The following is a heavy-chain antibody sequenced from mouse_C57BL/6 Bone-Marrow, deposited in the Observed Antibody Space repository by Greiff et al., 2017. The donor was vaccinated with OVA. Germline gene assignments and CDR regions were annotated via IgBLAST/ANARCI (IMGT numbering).Heavy chain of an antibody. D-gene: IGHD2-4*01. J-gene: IGHJ4*01. CDR3: AREGYDYAYAMDY. CDR1: GFTFSSYA. V-gene: IGHV5-4*01. Sequence: EVKVVESGGGLVKPGGSLKLSCAASGFTFSSYAMSWVRQTPEKGLEWVATISDGGSYTYYPDNVKGRFTISRDNAKNNLYLQMSHRKSEDTAMYYCAREGYDYAYAMDYWGQGTSVTVSS. CDR2: ISDGGSYT.